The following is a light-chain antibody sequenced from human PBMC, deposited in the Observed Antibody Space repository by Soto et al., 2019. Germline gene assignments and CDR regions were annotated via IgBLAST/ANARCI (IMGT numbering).Light chain of an antibody. J-gene: IGLJ1*01. CDR1: SSDVGSYNL. Sequence: QAVVTQPASVSGSPGQSITISCTGTSSDVGSYNLVSWYQQYPGKGPKLMIYEGSKRPSGVSNRFSSSKSGNTASLTISGLQAEDEADYYCCSYAGSSSPYVFGTGTKLTVL. V-gene: IGLV2-23*01. CDR3: CSYAGSSSPYV. CDR2: EGS.